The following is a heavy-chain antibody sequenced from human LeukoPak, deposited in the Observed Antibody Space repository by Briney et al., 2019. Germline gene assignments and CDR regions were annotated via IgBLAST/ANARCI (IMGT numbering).Heavy chain of an antibody. V-gene: IGHV4-34*01. CDR1: GGSFSGYY. CDR3: ARRLQLHYYYYGMDV. Sequence: SETLSLTCAVYGGSFSGYYWSWIRQPPGKGLEWIGEINHSGSTNYNPSLKSRVTISVDTSKNRFSLKLSSVTAADTAVYYCARRLQLHYYYYGMDVWGQGTTVTVSS. D-gene: IGHD4-11*01. J-gene: IGHJ6*02. CDR2: INHSGST.